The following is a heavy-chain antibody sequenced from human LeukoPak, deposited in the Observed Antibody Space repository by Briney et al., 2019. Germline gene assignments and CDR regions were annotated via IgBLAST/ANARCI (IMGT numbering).Heavy chain of an antibody. Sequence: GGSLRLSCSASGFRFSDFTMTWVRQAPGKGPEWVSAIGGRGGSTYYADSVGGRFSISRDNSKDMVYLQMNSLKVEDTATYYCGKEGGAWGQGTKVTVSS. CDR1: GFRFSDFT. CDR3: GKEGGA. D-gene: IGHD3-16*01. V-gene: IGHV3-23*01. CDR2: IGGRGGST. J-gene: IGHJ5*02.